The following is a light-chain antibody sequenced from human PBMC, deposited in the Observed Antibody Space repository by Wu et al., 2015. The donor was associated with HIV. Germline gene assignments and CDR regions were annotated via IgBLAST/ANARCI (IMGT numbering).Light chain of an antibody. CDR3: QQYNNWPPSS. J-gene: IGKJ2*04. V-gene: IGKV3D-15*01. CDR2: GAS. Sequence: EIVMTQSPATLSVSPGERATLSCRASQSVSSKLAWYQQKPGQAPRLLIYGASTRATGIPARFSGSGSGTAFTLTISSLQSEDFAVYYCQQYNNWPPSSFGQGTKLEIK. CDR1: QSVSSK.